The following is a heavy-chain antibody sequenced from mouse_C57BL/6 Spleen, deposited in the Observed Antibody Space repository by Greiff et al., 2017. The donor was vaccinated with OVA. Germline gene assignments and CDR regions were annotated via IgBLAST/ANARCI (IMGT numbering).Heavy chain of an antibody. V-gene: IGHV5-17*01. Sequence: EVLLVEPGGGLVKPGGSLKLSCAASGFTFSDYGMHWVRQAPEKGLEWVAYISSGSSTIYYADTVKGRFTISRDNAKNTLFLQMTSLRSEDTAMYYCARERLGPFDYWGQGTTLTVSS. J-gene: IGHJ2*01. D-gene: IGHD4-1*01. CDR3: ARERLGPFDY. CDR1: GFTFSDYG. CDR2: ISSGSSTI.